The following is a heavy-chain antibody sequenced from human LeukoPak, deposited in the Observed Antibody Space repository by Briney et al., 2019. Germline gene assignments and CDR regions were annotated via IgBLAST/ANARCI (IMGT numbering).Heavy chain of an antibody. V-gene: IGHV3-23*01. CDR3: AKVSLVSLNLDY. CDR1: GFTFRSHG. CDR2: IRGDGITR. J-gene: IGHJ4*02. D-gene: IGHD6-13*01. Sequence: GGSLRLSCVASGFTFRSHGMNWVRPAPGKGLECVSGIRGDGITRNYADSVKGRFTISRDNSKNTLYLQMNSLRAEDTAVYYCAKVSLVSLNLDYWGQGTLVTVSS.